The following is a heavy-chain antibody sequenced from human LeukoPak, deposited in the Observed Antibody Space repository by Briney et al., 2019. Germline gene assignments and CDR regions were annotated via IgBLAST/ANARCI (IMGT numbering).Heavy chain of an antibody. D-gene: IGHD5-18*01. J-gene: IGHJ4*02. V-gene: IGHV3-23*01. Sequence: GGSLRLSCAASGFTFSAYAMTWVRQAPGKGLEWVSAVGGSGACTYYADSVKGRFTISRDNSKNTLNLQMNSLRAEDTAVYYCAKNGGDSYGTGHFDCWGQGALVTVSS. CDR1: GFTFSAYA. CDR3: AKNGGDSYGTGHFDC. CDR2: VGGSGACT.